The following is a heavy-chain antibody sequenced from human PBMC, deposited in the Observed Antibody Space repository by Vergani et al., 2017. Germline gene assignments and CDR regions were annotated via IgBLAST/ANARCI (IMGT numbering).Heavy chain of an antibody. Sequence: QVQLQESGPGLVKPSQTLSLTCTVSGGSISSGSYYWSWIRQPAGQGLEWIGRIYTSGSTNYNPSLKSRVTISVDTSKNQFSLKLNSVTAADTAVDYCARSSSWKLDAFDIWGQGTMVTVSS. J-gene: IGHJ3*02. CDR3: ARSSSWKLDAFDI. D-gene: IGHD6-13*01. CDR1: GGSISSGSYY. V-gene: IGHV4-61*02. CDR2: IYTSGST.